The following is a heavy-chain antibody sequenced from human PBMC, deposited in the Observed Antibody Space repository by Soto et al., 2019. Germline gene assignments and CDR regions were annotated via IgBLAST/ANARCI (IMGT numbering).Heavy chain of an antibody. J-gene: IGHJ4*02. CDR2: IYFDGMT. CDR1: GASLSSGGYY. Sequence: QVQLLESGPGLVKPSQTLSLSCIVSGASLSSGGYYWNWIRQQPGKGLEWIGYIYFDGMTYYNPSLESRVTMSIDASKNQFSLHLSSVTAADTAVYYCARDRYGDYYAYWGQGILVTVSS. D-gene: IGHD3-22*01. CDR3: ARDRYGDYYAY. V-gene: IGHV4-31*03.